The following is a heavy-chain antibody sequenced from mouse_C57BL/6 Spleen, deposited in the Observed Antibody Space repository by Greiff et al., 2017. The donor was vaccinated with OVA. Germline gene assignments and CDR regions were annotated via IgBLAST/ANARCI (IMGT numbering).Heavy chain of an antibody. CDR2: ITHSGET. CDR1: GFPITSGYY. V-gene: IGHV12-3*01. J-gene: IGHJ3*01. CDR3: AGETYCDEGFAY. D-gene: IGHD2-4*01. Sequence: VMLVESGPGLVKPSQSLFLSCTITGFPITSGYYWIWIRQSPGRPLGWVGYITHSGETFYNPSLKSHASFTRDTSKSTFFLQLNSVTTEDTAMYYCAGETYCDEGFAYWGQGTLVTVSA.